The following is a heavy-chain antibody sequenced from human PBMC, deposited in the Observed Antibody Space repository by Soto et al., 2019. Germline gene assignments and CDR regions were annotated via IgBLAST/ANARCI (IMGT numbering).Heavy chain of an antibody. CDR2: IYWDDEK. J-gene: IGHJ5*02. CDR1: GFSLSTSGVN. D-gene: IGHD2-2*01. Sequence: PTLVNPTQTLTLTCTFSGFSLSTSGVNVGWFRQPPGKALEWLALIYWDDEKRYSPSLQNSLTVTKDTSRNQVVLTMTNMDPVDTATYYCAHRRLYSGSTNCHKNNNYLDAWGQGPLVTVSS. V-gene: IGHV2-5*02. CDR3: AHRRLYSGSTNCHKNNNYLDA.